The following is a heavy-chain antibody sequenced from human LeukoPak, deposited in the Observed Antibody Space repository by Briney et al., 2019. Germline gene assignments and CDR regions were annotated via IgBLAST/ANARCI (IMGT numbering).Heavy chain of an antibody. CDR1: GFTFSNAW. V-gene: IGHV3-15*01. Sequence: GGSLRLSCAASGFTFSNAWMSWVRQAPGKGLEWVGRVKSNADGGTTDYAAPVKGRFTISRDDSKNTLFLQMNSLKTEDTAVYYCTTLGEDYYYYYMDVWGKGTTVTISS. D-gene: IGHD3-16*01. CDR2: VKSNADGGTT. J-gene: IGHJ6*03. CDR3: TTLGEDYYYYYMDV.